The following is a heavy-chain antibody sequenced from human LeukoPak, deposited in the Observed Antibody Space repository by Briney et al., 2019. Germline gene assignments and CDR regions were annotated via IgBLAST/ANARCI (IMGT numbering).Heavy chain of an antibody. J-gene: IGHJ3*02. Sequence: ASVKVSCKASGCTFTSYGISWVRQAPGQGLEWMGWISAYNGNTNYAQKLQGRVIMTTDTSTSTAYMELRSLRSDDTAVYYCARAGIVVVVAAQGDAFDIWGQGTMVPSLQ. V-gene: IGHV1-18*01. CDR3: ARAGIVVVVAAQGDAFDI. CDR2: ISAYNGNT. CDR1: GCTFTSYG. D-gene: IGHD2-15*01.